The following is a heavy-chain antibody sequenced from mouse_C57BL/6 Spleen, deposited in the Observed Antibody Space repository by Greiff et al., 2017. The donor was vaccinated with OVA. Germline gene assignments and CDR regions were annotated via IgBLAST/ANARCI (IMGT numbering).Heavy chain of an antibody. J-gene: IGHJ4*01. Sequence: QVQLQQSGAELVRPGASVTLSCKASGYTFTDYEMHWVKQTPVHGLEWIGAIDPETGGTAYNQKFKGKAILTADKSSSTAYMELRSLTSEDSAVYDCTRYYGRGGYAMDYWGQGTSVTVSS. CDR1: GYTFTDYE. CDR3: TRYYGRGGYAMDY. CDR2: IDPETGGT. V-gene: IGHV1-15*01. D-gene: IGHD1-1*01.